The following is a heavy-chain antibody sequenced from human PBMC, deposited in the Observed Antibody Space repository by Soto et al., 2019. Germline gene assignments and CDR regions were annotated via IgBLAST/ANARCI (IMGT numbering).Heavy chain of an antibody. V-gene: IGHV1-2*02. D-gene: IGHD1-26*01. CDR1: GYTFTVYY. Sequence: ASVKVSCKASGYTFTVYYMHWVRQAPGQGLEWMGWINPKSGGTMYPQKFQGRVTMTWDTSISTAYMALTRLGSDDTAVYYCARDLAKGGGSAGFDYWGQGTLVTVSS. CDR3: ARDLAKGGGSAGFDY. CDR2: INPKSGGT. J-gene: IGHJ4*02.